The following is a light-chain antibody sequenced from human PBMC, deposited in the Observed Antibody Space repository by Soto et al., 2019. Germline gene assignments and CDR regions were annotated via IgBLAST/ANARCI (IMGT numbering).Light chain of an antibody. Sequence: QSVLTQPPSVSAAPGQKVTISCSGSSSNIGGNSVSWYQQLPGTAPKLLIYDDNKRPSGIPDRFSGSKSGTSATLDITGFQTGDEADYYCGSWDSSLSAYVFGTGTKVT. CDR1: SSNIGGNS. CDR2: DDN. CDR3: GSWDSSLSAYV. J-gene: IGLJ1*01. V-gene: IGLV1-51*01.